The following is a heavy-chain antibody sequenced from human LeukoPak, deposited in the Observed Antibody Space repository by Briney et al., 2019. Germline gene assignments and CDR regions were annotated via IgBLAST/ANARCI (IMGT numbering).Heavy chain of an antibody. CDR3: ARDLLRSHRSYYDYGMDV. CDR1: GFTFSSYS. J-gene: IGHJ6*02. CDR2: IRSNSSYI. V-gene: IGHV3-21*01. Sequence: PGGSLRLSCAASGFTFSSYSMHWVRQAPGKGLEWVSSIRSNSSYIYYADSVKGRFTISRDNAKNSLYLQINSLRAEDTAVYYCARDLLRSHRSYYDYGMDVWGQGTTVTVSS.